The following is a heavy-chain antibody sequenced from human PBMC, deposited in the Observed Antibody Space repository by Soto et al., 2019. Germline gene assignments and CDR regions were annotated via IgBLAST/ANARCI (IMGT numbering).Heavy chain of an antibody. CDR1: GFTFSNFG. CDR2: IWYDGSSK. Sequence: GGSLRLSCEASGFTFSNFGMNWVRQAPGKGLEWVARIWYDGSSKYYVDSVKGRFTISRDNSKETVYLQMNSLRAEDTGVYYCARALEWPHYYGMDVWGQGTTVTVSS. V-gene: IGHV3-33*01. CDR3: ARALEWPHYYGMDV. D-gene: IGHD3-3*01. J-gene: IGHJ6*02.